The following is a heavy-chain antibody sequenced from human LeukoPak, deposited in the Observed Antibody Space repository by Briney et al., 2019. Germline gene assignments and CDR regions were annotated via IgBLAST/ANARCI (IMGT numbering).Heavy chain of an antibody. CDR1: SGSISNYY. CDR2: IYYSGNT. V-gene: IGHV4-59*01. CDR3: ARVDYYDNSGYFLFDY. Sequence: SETLSLTCTVSSGSISNYYWSWIRQPPGKGLEWIGYIYYSGNTNYNPSLKSRVTISVDTSKNLFSLKLSSVTAADTAVYYCARVDYYDNSGYFLFDYWGQGTLVTVSS. J-gene: IGHJ4*02. D-gene: IGHD3-22*01.